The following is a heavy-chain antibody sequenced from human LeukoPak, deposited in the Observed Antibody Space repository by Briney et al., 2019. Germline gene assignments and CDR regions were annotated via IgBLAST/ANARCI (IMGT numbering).Heavy chain of an antibody. J-gene: IGHJ4*02. CDR3: ARAQWEQPFDY. CDR2: IYHSGYT. CDR1: GYSISSGYY. D-gene: IGHD1-26*01. V-gene: IGHV4-38-2*02. Sequence: SETLSLTCTVSGYSISSGYYWGWVRQPPGMGPEWIGCIYHSGYTYYNPSLESRVAISVDTSKNQFSLILNSVTAADTAVYYCARAQWEQPFDYWGQGTLVTVSS.